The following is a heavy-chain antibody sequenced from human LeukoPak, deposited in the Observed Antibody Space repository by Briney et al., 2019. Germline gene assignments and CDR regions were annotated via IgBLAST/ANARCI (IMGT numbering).Heavy chain of an antibody. V-gene: IGHV5-51*01. D-gene: IGHD1-7*01. CDR3: ARGGDWNYFRESPENWFDP. CDR1: GYSFTSYW. CDR2: IYPGDSDT. J-gene: IGHJ5*02. Sequence: GESLKISCKGSGYSFTSYWIGWVRQMPGKGLEWMGIIYPGDSDTRYSPSFQGQVTISADKSISTAYLQWSSLKASDTAMYYCARGGDWNYFRESPENWFDPWGQGTLVTVSS.